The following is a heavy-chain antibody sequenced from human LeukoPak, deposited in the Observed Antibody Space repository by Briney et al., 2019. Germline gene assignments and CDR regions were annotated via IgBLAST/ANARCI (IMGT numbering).Heavy chain of an antibody. J-gene: IGHJ5*02. CDR1: GFTFSRYW. Sequence: PGGSLRLSCAASGFTFSRYWMSWVRQVPRKGLEWVANIKQDGSEKYYVDSVKGRFTISRDNAKNSLYLQMNSLRAEDTAVYYCARDTNWFDPWGQGTLVTVSS. CDR2: IKQDGSEK. V-gene: IGHV3-7*03. CDR3: ARDTNWFDP.